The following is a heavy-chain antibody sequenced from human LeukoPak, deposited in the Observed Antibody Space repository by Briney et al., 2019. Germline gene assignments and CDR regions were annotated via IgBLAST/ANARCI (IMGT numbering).Heavy chain of an antibody. V-gene: IGHV4-34*01. Sequence: SETLSLTCAVYGGSFSGYYWSWLRQPPGKGLEWIGEINHSGSTNYNPSLKSRVTISVDTSKNQFSLKLSSVTAADAAVYYCARAHDGYTSPIGYWGQGTLVTVSS. CDR1: GGSFSGYY. J-gene: IGHJ4*02. CDR3: ARAHDGYTSPIGY. D-gene: IGHD5-12*01. CDR2: INHSGST.